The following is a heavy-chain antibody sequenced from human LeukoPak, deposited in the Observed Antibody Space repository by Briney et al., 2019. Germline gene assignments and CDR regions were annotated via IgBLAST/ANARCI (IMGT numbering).Heavy chain of an antibody. D-gene: IGHD3-10*01. CDR3: AKRGVVIRGILVIGYHQEAYHYDF. CDR2: ISERGGST. CDR1: GISLSNYA. V-gene: IGHV3-23*01. J-gene: IGHJ4*02. Sequence: QPGGSLRLSCVVSGISLSNYAMTWVRQAPGKGLEWVSYISERGGSTTYADSVKGRFTISRDTSLNTLYLQMNNLRAEDTAVYFCAKRGVVIRGILVIGYHQEAYHYDFWGQGVLVTVSS.